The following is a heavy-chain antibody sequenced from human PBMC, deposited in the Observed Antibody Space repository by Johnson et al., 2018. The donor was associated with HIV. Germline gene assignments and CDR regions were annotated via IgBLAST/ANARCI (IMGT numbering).Heavy chain of an antibody. CDR1: GFTFDDYA. D-gene: IGHD4-23*01. Sequence: VQLVESGGGLVQPGRSLRLSCAASGFTFDDYAIHWVQQAPGKGLEWVSVIYSGGSTYYADSVKDRFTISRDNSQNTLYLQMNSLRAEDKAVYHCARDRPGYGGHDALDIWGQGTMVTGSS. CDR3: ARDRPGYGGHDALDI. CDR2: IYSGGST. V-gene: IGHV3-66*01. J-gene: IGHJ3*02.